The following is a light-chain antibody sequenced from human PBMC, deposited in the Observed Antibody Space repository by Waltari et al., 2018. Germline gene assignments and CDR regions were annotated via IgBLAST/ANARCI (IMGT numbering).Light chain of an antibody. CDR3: QTWVTGIGWL. V-gene: IGLV4-69*02. CDR1: SGHTSHS. J-gene: IGLJ3*02. CDR2: VDNDGSH. Sequence: QLVLTQSPSASASLGTSVTLTCALSSGHTSHSIPWPQHQADKGPRFLMKVDNDGSHTKGDGIPDRFSGSSSGAERYLTISSLQSEDEADYYCQTWVTGIGWLFGGGTKLTVL.